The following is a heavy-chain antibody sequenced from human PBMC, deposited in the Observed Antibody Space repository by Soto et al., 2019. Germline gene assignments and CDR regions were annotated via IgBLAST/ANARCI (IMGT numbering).Heavy chain of an antibody. J-gene: IGHJ4*02. CDR1: GFTFSDYY. V-gene: IGHV3-11*01. Sequence: PGGSLRLSCAAFGFTFSDYYMTWIRQAPGKGLEWLSYISSTSGTIYYADSVKGRFTISRDNAKNSLYLQMNSLRAEDTAVYYCARSQSSLVVVPGGWGQGTLVTVSS. D-gene: IGHD2-21*01. CDR3: ARSQSSLVVVPGG. CDR2: ISSTSGTI.